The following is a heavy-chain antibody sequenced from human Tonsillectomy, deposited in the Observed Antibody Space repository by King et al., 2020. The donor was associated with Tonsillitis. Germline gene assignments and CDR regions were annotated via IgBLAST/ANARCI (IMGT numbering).Heavy chain of an antibody. CDR1: EFTFSSYA. J-gene: IGHJ3*01. CDR2: ISGSGGST. V-gene: IGHV3-23*04. Sequence: VQLVESGGGLVQPGGSLRLSCAASEFTFSSYAMSWVRQAPGKGLEWVSAISGSGGSTYSADSVKGRITISRDNSKNTLYLQMNSLRAEDTAVYYCAKDKVATMPRDAFDFWGQGTMVTVSS. CDR3: AKDKVATMPRDAFDF. D-gene: IGHD5-12*01.